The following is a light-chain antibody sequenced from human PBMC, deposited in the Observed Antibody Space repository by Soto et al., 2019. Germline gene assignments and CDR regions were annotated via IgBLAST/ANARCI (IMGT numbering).Light chain of an antibody. J-gene: IGKJ4*01. V-gene: IGKV3-20*01. CDR1: QSVSSSY. CDR2: GAS. CDR3: QQYGSSPKT. Sequence: EIVLTQSPGTLSLSPGERATLSCRASQSVSSSYLAWYQQKPGQAPRLLIYGASSRPTSIPDRFSGSGSGTDFTLTISRLEPEDFAVYYCQQYGSSPKTFGGGTKVEIK.